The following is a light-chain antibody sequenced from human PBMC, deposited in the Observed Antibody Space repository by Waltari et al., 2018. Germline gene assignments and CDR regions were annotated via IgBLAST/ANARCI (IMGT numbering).Light chain of an antibody. J-gene: IGKJ3*01. Sequence: DIQMTQSPSSVSASVGDRVTITCRASQDLNSWLAWYQQKPGQPPKLLIYWASTRESGVPDRFSGSESGTDFTLTISSLQAEDVAVYYCHQYYSTPFTFGPGTKVDIK. CDR2: WAS. V-gene: IGKV4-1*01. CDR1: QDLNSW. CDR3: HQYYSTPFT.